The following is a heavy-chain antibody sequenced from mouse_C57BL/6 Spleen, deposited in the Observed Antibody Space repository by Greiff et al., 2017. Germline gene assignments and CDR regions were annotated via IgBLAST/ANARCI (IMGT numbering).Heavy chain of an antibody. CDR3: ARDGNCPHYFDY. CDR2: FYPGDGDT. Sequence: QVQLQQSGPALVKPGASVKISCKASGYAFSSYWMNWVKQRPGQGLEWIGRFYPGDGDTNYNGKFKGKATLTVDKSSSTAYMQLSSLTSDDSAVYFCARDGNCPHYFDYWGQGTTLTVSS. D-gene: IGHD2-1*01. V-gene: IGHV1-82*01. J-gene: IGHJ2*01. CDR1: GYAFSSYW.